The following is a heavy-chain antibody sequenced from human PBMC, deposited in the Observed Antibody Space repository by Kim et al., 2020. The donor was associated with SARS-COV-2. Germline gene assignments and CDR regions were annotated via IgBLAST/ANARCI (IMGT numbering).Heavy chain of an antibody. CDR2: ISGSGGST. J-gene: IGHJ6*02. CDR3: SKDIPSVVVPAAFLYGMDV. D-gene: IGHD2-2*01. CDR1: GFTFSSYA. Sequence: GGSLRLSCAASGFTFSSYAMSWVRQAPGKGLEWVSAISGSGGSTYYADSVKGRFTISRDNSKNTLYLQMNSLRAEDTAVYYCSKDIPSVVVPAAFLYGMDVWGQGTPVTVSS. V-gene: IGHV3-23*01.